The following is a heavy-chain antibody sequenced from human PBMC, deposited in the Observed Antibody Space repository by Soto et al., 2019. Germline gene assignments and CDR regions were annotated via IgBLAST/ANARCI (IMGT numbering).Heavy chain of an antibody. CDR1: GFTFIIYA. CDR2: IGGGGDST. V-gene: IGHV3-23*01. J-gene: IGHJ4*02. CDR3: ATHAYYDGSGSLDY. D-gene: IGHD3-22*01. Sequence: GGSLRLSCASSGFTFIIYAMSWVRQAPGKGLECVSSIGGGGDSTYFADSVKGRFTSSTDKSKNTLYLQMNSLRAEDTAVYYCATHAYYDGSGSLDYWGKGALVTVS.